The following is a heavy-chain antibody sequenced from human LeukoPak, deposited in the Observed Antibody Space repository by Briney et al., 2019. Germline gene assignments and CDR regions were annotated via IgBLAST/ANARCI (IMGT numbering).Heavy chain of an antibody. J-gene: IGHJ4*02. V-gene: IGHV1-18*01. CDR3: ARDRVPVVVTANYYFDY. Sequence: ASVKVSCKASGYTFTTYGISWVRQAPGQGLEWMGWITTYNVNTNNAQKVQGRVTMTTDTSTSTAYMELRSLRSDDTAVYYCARDRVPVVVTANYYFDYWGQGTLVTVSS. CDR2: ITTYNVNT. D-gene: IGHD2-21*02. CDR1: GYTFTTYG.